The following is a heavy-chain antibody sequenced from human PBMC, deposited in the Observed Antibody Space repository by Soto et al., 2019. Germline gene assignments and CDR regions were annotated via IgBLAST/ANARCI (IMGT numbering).Heavy chain of an antibody. Sequence: QITLKESGPTLVKPTQTLTLTCTFSGFSLSTSGVGVGWIRQPPGKALEWLALIYWNDDKRYSPSLKSRLTITKDTSKNQVVLTMTNMDPVDTATYYCAHRLASSSLTPYGYWGQGTLVTVSS. CDR2: IYWNDDK. D-gene: IGHD6-13*01. J-gene: IGHJ4*02. CDR3: AHRLASSSLTPYGY. V-gene: IGHV2-5*01. CDR1: GFSLSTSGVG.